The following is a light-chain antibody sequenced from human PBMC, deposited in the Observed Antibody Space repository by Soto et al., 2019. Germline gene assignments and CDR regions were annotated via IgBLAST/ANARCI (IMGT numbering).Light chain of an antibody. CDR3: QSYDSSLSAPV. V-gene: IGLV1-40*01. CDR1: SSNIGAGYD. Sequence: QSVLTQPPSVSGAPGQRVTISCTGSSSNIGAGYDVHWYQQLPGTAPKLLIYGNSNRPSGVPDRFPGSKSGTSASLAITGLQAEDEADYYCQSYDSSLSAPVFGGGTKLTVL. CDR2: GNS. J-gene: IGLJ2*01.